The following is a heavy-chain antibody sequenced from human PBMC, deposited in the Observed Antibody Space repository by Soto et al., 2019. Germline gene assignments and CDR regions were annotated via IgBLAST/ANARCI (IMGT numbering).Heavy chain of an antibody. CDR2: IKQCVIP. CDR1: GGSFSGFY. V-gene: IGHV4-34*01. D-gene: IGHD3-22*01. CDR3: ARSGYYDSSGFFSPFDY. J-gene: IGHJ4*02. Sequence: SETLSLTCAVYGGSFSGFYWSWIRQPPGRGLEWIGEIKQCVIPSYNPTLDSRVTISIDTSKSQYSLRLKSVTDGATVFYYCARSGYYDSSGFFSPFDYWGQGTLVTVSS.